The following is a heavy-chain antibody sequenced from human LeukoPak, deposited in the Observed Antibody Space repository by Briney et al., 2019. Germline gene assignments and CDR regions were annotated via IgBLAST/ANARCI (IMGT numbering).Heavy chain of an antibody. CDR3: ARDHPFGPRGNYYDSSGRENWFDP. CDR1: GYTFTSYG. J-gene: IGHJ5*02. D-gene: IGHD3-22*01. Sequence: ASVKVSCKASGYTFTSYGISWVRQAPGQGLEWMGWISAYNGNTNYAQKLQGRVTMTTDTSTSTAYMELRSLRSDDTAVYYCARDHPFGPRGNYYDSSGRENWFDPWGQGTLVTVSS. CDR2: ISAYNGNT. V-gene: IGHV1-18*01.